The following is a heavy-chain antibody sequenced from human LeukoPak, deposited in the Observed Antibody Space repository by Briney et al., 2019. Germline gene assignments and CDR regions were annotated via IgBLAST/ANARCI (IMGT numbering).Heavy chain of an antibody. V-gene: IGHV3-20*04. J-gene: IGHJ5*02. Sequence: PGGSLRLSCAASGVTFDDYGMSWVRQAPRKGLEWVSGINWNGGSTDYADSVKGRFTISRDNAKNSLYLQMNSLRAADTALYYCARDPPDNWNFEYNLFDPWGQGTLVTVSS. CDR2: INWNGGST. CDR3: ARDPPDNWNFEYNLFDP. D-gene: IGHD1-1*01. CDR1: GVTFDDYG.